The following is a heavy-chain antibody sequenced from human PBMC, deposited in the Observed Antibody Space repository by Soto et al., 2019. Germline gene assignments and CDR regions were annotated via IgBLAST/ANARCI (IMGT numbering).Heavy chain of an antibody. D-gene: IGHD1-26*01. CDR2: IIPIFGTS. CDR1: GGIFSSYA. V-gene: IGHV1-69*01. J-gene: IGHJ4*02. CDR3: ARERGPEELLGHFDL. Sequence: QEQLVQSGAEVKKPGSSVKVSCKASGGIFSSYALSWVRQAPGQGLEWMGGIIPIFGTSNYAQKFQGRVTITADEATGTAYMELSSVTSEDTAVYYCARERGPEELLGHFDLWGQGTLVTVSS.